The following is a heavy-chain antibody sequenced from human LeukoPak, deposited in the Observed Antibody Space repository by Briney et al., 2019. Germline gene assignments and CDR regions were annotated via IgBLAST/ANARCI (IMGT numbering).Heavy chain of an antibody. Sequence: NASETLSPTCTVSGGSISSYYWSWIRQPAGKGLEWIGRIYTSGSTNYNPSLKSRVTMSVDTSKNQFSLKLSSVTAADTAVYHCARGGFRDGYNSGFDYWGQGTLVTVSS. V-gene: IGHV4-4*07. J-gene: IGHJ4*02. CDR2: IYTSGST. D-gene: IGHD5-24*01. CDR1: GGSISSYY. CDR3: ARGGFRDGYNSGFDY.